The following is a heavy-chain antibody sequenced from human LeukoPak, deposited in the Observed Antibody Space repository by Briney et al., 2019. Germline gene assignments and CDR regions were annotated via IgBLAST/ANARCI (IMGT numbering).Heavy chain of an antibody. D-gene: IGHD3-22*01. Sequence: GGSLRLSCAASGFTFNNYGLIWVRQAPGKGPEWVAAISNDGGGTMYAGFVEGRFTISRDNSKNTLFLQMNSLRAEDTALYYCAKGSSGYFADLWGQGTLVTVSS. CDR1: GFTFNNYG. V-gene: IGHV3-23*01. CDR2: ISNDGGGT. CDR3: AKGSSGYFADL. J-gene: IGHJ5*02.